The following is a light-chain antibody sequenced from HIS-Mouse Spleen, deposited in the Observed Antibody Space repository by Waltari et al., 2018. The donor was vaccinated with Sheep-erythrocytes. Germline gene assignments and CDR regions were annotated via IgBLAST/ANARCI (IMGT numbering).Light chain of an antibody. V-gene: IGLV2-23*01. CDR1: SSDVGSYNL. Sequence: QSALTQPASVSGSPGQSITISCTGTSSDVGSYNLVSWYQQHPGKAPKLMIYEGSRRPSGVCNRFPASKSGNTASLRNSGLQAEDEADYYCCSYAGSSTWVFGGGTKLTVL. CDR3: CSYAGSSTWV. CDR2: EGS. J-gene: IGLJ3*02.